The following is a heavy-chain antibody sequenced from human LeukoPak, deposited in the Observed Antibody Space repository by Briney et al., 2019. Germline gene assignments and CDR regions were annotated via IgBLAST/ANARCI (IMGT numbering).Heavy chain of an antibody. V-gene: IGHV3-21*01. CDR3: ARWEYYYDSSGYLDY. CDR2: ISSSSSYI. D-gene: IGHD3-22*01. J-gene: IGHJ4*02. Sequence: SGGSLRLSCAASGFTFSSYSMNWVRQAPGKGLEWVSSISSSSSYIYYADSVKGRFTISRDNAKNSLYLQMNSLRAEDTAVYYCARWEYYYDSSGYLDYWGQGTLVTVSS. CDR1: GFTFSSYS.